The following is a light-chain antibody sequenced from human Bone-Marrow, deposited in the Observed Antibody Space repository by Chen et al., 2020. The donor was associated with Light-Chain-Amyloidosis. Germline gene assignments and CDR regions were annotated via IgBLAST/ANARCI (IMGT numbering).Light chain of an antibody. Sequence: QSAPTQPASESGSPGQSITISCIGSSNDVGSNNYVSWYQQNPGKAPKLMIYEVSNRPSGVPDRFSGSKSGNTASLTISGLQAEDEADYYCSSYTSISTVVFGGGTKLTVL. J-gene: IGLJ2*01. CDR2: EVS. CDR1: SNDVGSNNY. V-gene: IGLV2-14*01. CDR3: SSYTSISTVV.